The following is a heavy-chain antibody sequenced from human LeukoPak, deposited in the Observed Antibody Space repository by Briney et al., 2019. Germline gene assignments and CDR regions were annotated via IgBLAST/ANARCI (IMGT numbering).Heavy chain of an antibody. CDR1: GFTFRAYS. CDR2: IRSNGGDT. D-gene: IGHD2-15*01. CDR3: AKGGYTTWFDP. Sequence: PGGSLRLSCAASGFTFRAYSMSWVRQAPGKGLEWVSNIRSNGGDTYYTDSVKGRFTISRDNSKNTLYLEMNSLRAGDTAVYYCAKGGYTTWFDPRGQGTLVTVSS. V-gene: IGHV3-23*01. J-gene: IGHJ5*02.